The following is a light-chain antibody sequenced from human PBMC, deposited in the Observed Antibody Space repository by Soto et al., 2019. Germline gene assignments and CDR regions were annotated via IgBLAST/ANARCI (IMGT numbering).Light chain of an antibody. V-gene: IGKV3-20*01. Sequence: EIVLTQSPSTLSLSPGERATLSCRASQSVSNNYLAWYQQKPGQAPRLLIYAASNRATGIPDRFSGSGSAKVFTLTISILEPEVFAVYYYQQYGSSGTFCQGTTLEI. CDR2: AAS. J-gene: IGKJ1*01. CDR1: QSVSNNY. CDR3: QQYGSSGT.